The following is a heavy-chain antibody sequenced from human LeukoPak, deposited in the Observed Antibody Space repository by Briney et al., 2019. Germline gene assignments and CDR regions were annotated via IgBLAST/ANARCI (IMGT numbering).Heavy chain of an antibody. Sequence: GGSLRLSCAASGLTFSSYGMHWVRQAPGKGLEWVAVIWSDGSNKYHADSVKGRFTISRDNSKNTLYLQMNSLRVEDTAVYYCARGASIAAAGTGEKSNWFDAWGQGTLVTVSS. D-gene: IGHD6-13*01. V-gene: IGHV3-33*01. J-gene: IGHJ5*02. CDR2: IWSDGSNK. CDR3: ARGASIAAAGTGEKSNWFDA. CDR1: GLTFSSYG.